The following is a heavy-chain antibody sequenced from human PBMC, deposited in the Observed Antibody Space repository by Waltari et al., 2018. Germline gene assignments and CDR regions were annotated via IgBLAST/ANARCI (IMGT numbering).Heavy chain of an antibody. CDR1: GFEFGDYD. Sequence: EVRLAESGGGLVKPGGSLGLSCTASGFEFGDYDMNWVRQAPGTGLEWVSSIGGTHSNIFYADSVKGRFTVSRDNAKNSLYLQMDNLRAEDSGLYFCTRDLYGSGGDWFDPWGQGTLVTVSS. D-gene: IGHD3-10*01. CDR3: TRDLYGSGGDWFDP. V-gene: IGHV3-21*03. J-gene: IGHJ5*02. CDR2: IGGTHSNI.